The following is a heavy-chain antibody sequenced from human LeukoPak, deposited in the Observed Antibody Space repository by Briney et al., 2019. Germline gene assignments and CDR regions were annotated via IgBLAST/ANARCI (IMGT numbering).Heavy chain of an antibody. CDR2: INSDGSST. Sequence: SGGSLRLSCAASGFTFSSYWTHWVRQAPGKGLVWVSRINSDGSSTSYADSVKGRFTISRDNAKNTLYLQMNSLRAEDTAVYYCARAPIGYCSGGSCYYYYGMDVWGQGTTVTVSS. CDR3: ARAPIGYCSGGSCYYYYGMDV. V-gene: IGHV3-74*01. J-gene: IGHJ6*02. CDR1: GFTFSSYW. D-gene: IGHD2-15*01.